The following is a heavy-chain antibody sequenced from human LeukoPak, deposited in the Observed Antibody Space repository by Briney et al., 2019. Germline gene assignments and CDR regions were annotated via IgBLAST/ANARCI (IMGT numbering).Heavy chain of an antibody. V-gene: IGHV3-64D*06. Sequence: GGSLRLSWSASGXTFSTYAMHRVRQAPGKGLEYVSAISSDGGGTYYADSVKGRFTISRDNSKNILYLQMSSLRAEDTAVYYCVKRISDFGMDYWGQGTLVTVSS. D-gene: IGHD4-17*01. J-gene: IGHJ4*02. CDR1: GXTFSTYA. CDR3: VKRISDFGMDY. CDR2: ISSDGGGT.